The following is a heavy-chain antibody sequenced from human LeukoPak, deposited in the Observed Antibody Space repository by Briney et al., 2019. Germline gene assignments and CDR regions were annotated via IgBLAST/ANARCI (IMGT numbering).Heavy chain of an antibody. D-gene: IGHD3-10*01. CDR3: ARDLVVRGVRGFDYNYYYMDV. CDR2: ISSSSSYI. Sequence: GGSLRLSCAASGFTFSSYSMNWVRQAPGKGLEWVSSISSSSSYIYYADSVKGRFTLSRDNANHSLFPQMNRLRAEDTAVYYCARDLVVRGVRGFDYNYYYMDVWGKGTTVTVSS. J-gene: IGHJ6*03. V-gene: IGHV3-21*01. CDR1: GFTFSSYS.